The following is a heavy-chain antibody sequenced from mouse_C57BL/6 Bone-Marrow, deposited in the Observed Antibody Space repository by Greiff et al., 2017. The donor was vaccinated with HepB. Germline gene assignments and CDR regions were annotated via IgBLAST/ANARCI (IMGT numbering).Heavy chain of an antibody. CDR1: GYTFTSYN. V-gene: IGHV1-12*01. J-gene: IGHJ4*01. Sequence: LQQSGAELVRPGASVKMSCKASGYTFTSYNMHWVKQTPRQGLEWIGAIYPGNGDTSYNQKFKGKATLTVDKSSSTAYMQLSSLTSEDSAVYFCAGEVYYYCSSYDYAMDYWGQGTSVTVAS. CDR3: AGEVYYYCSSYDYAMDY. CDR2: IYPGNGDT. D-gene: IGHD1-1*01.